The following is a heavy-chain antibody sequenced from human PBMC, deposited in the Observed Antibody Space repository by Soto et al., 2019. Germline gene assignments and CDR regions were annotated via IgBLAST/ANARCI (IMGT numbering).Heavy chain of an antibody. Sequence: ASVKVSCKASGYTFTSYAMHWVRQAPGQRLEWMGWINAGNGNTKYSQKFQGRVTITRDTSASTAYMELSSLRSEDTAVYYCARNERNYYDSSGYYTRDYYYYGMDVWGQGTTVTISS. D-gene: IGHD3-22*01. CDR3: ARNERNYYDSSGYYTRDYYYYGMDV. V-gene: IGHV1-3*01. CDR2: INAGNGNT. CDR1: GYTFTSYA. J-gene: IGHJ6*02.